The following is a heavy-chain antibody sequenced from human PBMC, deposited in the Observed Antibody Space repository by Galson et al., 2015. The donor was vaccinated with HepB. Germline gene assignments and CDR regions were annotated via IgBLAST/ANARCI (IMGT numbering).Heavy chain of an antibody. CDR2: IRSKAYGGTT. V-gene: IGHV3-49*04. J-gene: IGHJ4*02. CDR1: GFTFGDYA. CDR3: TRGKYYYGSGSPTLDY. D-gene: IGHD3-10*01. Sequence: SLRLSCAASGFTFGDYAMSWVRQAPGKGLEWVGFIRSKAYGGTTEYAASVKGRFTISRDDSKSIAYLQMNSLKTEDTAVYYCTRGKYYYGSGSPTLDYWGQGTLVTVSS.